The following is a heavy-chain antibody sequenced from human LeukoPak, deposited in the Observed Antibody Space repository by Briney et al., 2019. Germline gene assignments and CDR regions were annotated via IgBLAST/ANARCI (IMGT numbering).Heavy chain of an antibody. D-gene: IGHD3-22*01. CDR2: IYPGDSDT. J-gene: IGHJ4*02. Sequence: GEPLKISCKGSGYSFTTYWIGWVRQMPGKGREWVGKIYPGDSDTRYSPSFQGQVTISADKSTSTPYLQWISLKASGTAMYYCARLNPPNYYDSTGLDYWGQGTLVTVSS. CDR1: GYSFTTYW. CDR3: ARLNPPNYYDSTGLDY. V-gene: IGHV5-51*01.